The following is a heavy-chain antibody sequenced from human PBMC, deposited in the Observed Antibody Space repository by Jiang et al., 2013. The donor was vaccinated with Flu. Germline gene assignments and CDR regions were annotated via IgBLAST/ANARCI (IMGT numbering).Heavy chain of an antibody. V-gene: IGHV3-30-3*01. CDR3: ARESGRWDSDYVGPLYYYYGMVRR. D-gene: IGHD5-12*01. J-gene: IGHJ6*02. CDR1: GFTFSSYA. Sequence: VQLVESGGGVVQPGRSLRLSCAASGFTFSSYAMHWVRQAPGKGLEWVAVISYDGSNKYYADSVKGRFTVSRDKSKNTLYLQMNSLRAEDTAVYYCARESGRWDSDYVGPLYYYYGMVRRRGPRDHG. CDR2: ISYDGSNK.